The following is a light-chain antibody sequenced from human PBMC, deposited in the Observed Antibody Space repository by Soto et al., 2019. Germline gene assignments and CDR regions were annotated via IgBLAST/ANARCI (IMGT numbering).Light chain of an antibody. J-gene: IGKJ5*01. V-gene: IGKV1D-12*01. CDR3: QQANSFPPT. CDR1: QGISSW. Sequence: IKRTQSHPDVSASLHARFTISRRASQGISSWLAWYQQKPGKAPKLLIYAASSLQSGVPSRFSGSGSGTDFTLTISSLQPEDFATYYCQQANSFPPTFGQGTRLEIK. CDR2: AAS.